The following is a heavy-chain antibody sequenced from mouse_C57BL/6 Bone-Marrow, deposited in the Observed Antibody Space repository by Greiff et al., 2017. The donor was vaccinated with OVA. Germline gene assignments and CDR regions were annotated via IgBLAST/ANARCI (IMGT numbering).Heavy chain of an antibody. D-gene: IGHD2-5*01. CDR3: ARRGYSNHQAWFAY. J-gene: IGHJ3*01. V-gene: IGHV3-1*01. Sequence: EVQLKESGPGMVKPSQSLSLTCTVTGYSITSGYDWHWIRHFPGNKLEWMGYISYSGSTNYNPSLKSRISITHDTSKNHFFLKLNSVTTEDTATYYCARRGYSNHQAWFAYWGQGTLVTVSA. CDR2: ISYSGST. CDR1: GYSITSGYD.